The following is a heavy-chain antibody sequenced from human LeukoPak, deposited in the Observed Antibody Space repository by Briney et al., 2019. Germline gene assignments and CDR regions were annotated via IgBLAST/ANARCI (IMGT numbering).Heavy chain of an antibody. CDR3: ARGPPRGKYYYMDV. J-gene: IGHJ6*03. CDR2: IGTASDT. Sequence: GGSLRLSCAASGFTFSSFDVHWVRQPTGQGLEWVSTIGTASDTYYPGSVEGRFTLSRDNAKNSMYLQMNSLTAGDTAVYYCARGPPRGKYYYMDVWGKGTTVTVSS. CDR1: GFTFSSFD. V-gene: IGHV3-13*01. D-gene: IGHD1-1*01.